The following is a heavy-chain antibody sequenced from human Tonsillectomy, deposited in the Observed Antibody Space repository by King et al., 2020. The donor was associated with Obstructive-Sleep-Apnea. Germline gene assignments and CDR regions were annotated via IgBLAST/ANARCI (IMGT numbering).Heavy chain of an antibody. Sequence: VQLVESGGGLVQPGGSLRLSCAASGFTFTNYTMSWVRQAPGKGLGWVSTINTTGGSTYYADSVKGRFTISRDNSKNTVYLQMNSLRAEDTAVYYCAKDLGQHLPSNSFDPWGQGTLVTVSS. D-gene: IGHD6-13*01. CDR2: INTTGGST. V-gene: IGHV3-23*04. J-gene: IGHJ5*02. CDR1: GFTFTNYT. CDR3: AKDLGQHLPSNSFDP.